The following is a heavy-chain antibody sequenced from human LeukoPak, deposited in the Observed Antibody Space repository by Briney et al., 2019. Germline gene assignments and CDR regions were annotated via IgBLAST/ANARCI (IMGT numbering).Heavy chain of an antibody. CDR3: AKGGVYCSSTSCYPFDY. CDR2: IIGSGGTT. J-gene: IGHJ4*02. CDR1: GFTLSNYA. D-gene: IGHD2-2*01. V-gene: IGHV3-23*01. Sequence: GGSLRLSCAASGFTLSNYAMSWVRQAPGKGLEWVSAIIGSGGTTYYADSVKGRFTISRDNSKNTLYLQLNSLRAEETAVYYCAKGGVYCSSTSCYPFDYWGQGALVTVSS.